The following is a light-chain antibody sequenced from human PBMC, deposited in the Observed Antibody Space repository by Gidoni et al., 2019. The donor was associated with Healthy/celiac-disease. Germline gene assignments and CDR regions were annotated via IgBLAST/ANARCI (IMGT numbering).Light chain of an antibody. J-gene: IGLJ1*01. CDR2: EVS. CDR3: SSYTSSSTLL. CDR1: SSDVGGYNY. Sequence: QPALTQPASVPGSPGRSSTISCTGTSSDVGGYNYVSWDQQHPGKAPKLMSYEVSNRPSGVSNRFSGSKSGNTASLTISGLQAEDEADYYCSSYTSSSTLLFGTGTKVTVL. V-gene: IGLV2-14*01.